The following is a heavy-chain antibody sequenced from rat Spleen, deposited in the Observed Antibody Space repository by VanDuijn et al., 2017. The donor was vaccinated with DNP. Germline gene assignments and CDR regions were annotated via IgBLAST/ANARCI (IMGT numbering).Heavy chain of an antibody. J-gene: IGHJ2*01. CDR1: GYSITSSY. Sequence: VLLQESGPGLVKPSQSLSLTCSVTGYSITSSYWGWIRQFPGNKMEWTGDISYSGTTGYNPSLKSRISITRDTSKNQFCLRLNSVTTEDTATYFCARYDYGGLEYWSQGVMVTVSS. D-gene: IGHD1-11*01. CDR2: ISYSGTT. CDR3: ARYDYGGLEY. V-gene: IGHV3-1*01.